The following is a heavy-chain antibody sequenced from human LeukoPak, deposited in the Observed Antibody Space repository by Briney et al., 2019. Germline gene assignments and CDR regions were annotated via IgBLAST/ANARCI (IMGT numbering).Heavy chain of an antibody. CDR2: ISGNGGNT. CDR3: AKDWPPYP. V-gene: IGHV3-23*01. J-gene: IGHJ4*02. Sequence: GGSLRLSCAASGFAFSSYAMSWVRQAPGKGLEWVSTISGNGGNTYYADSVKGRFTISRDNSKNTLYLQMDSLRAEDTAVYYCAKDWPPYPWGQGTLVTVSS. CDR1: GFAFSSYA.